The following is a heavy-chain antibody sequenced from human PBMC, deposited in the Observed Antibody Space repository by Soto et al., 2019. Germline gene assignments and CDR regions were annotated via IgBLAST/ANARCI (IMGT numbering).Heavy chain of an antibody. CDR1: GGSFSGYY. Sequence: WETLSLTCAVYGGSFSGYYWSWIRQPPGKGLEWIGEINHSGSTNYNPSLKSRVTISVDTSKNQFSLKLSSVTAADTAVYYCARGPIRYCSSTSCPWSDAFDIWGQGTMVTVSS. V-gene: IGHV4-34*01. D-gene: IGHD2-2*01. J-gene: IGHJ3*02. CDR2: INHSGST. CDR3: ARGPIRYCSSTSCPWSDAFDI.